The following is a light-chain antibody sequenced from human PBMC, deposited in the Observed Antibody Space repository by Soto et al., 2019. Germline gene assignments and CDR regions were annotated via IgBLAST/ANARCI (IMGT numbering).Light chain of an antibody. CDR3: QQAKTFSFT. Sequence: DIQMTQSPSSVSASVGDRVTFTCRASQHISSWLAWYQQKPGKAPKLLIAAAPIFQSVVPSRFRGSGHGTDFTLTFSSLQPEDFASYFCQQAKTFSFTFGPGTSLEIK. CDR1: QHISSW. J-gene: IGKJ3*01. V-gene: IGKV1-12*02. CDR2: AAP.